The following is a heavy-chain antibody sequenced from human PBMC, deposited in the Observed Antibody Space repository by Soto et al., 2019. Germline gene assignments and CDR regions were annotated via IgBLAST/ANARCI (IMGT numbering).Heavy chain of an antibody. CDR3: ARDPRVGITMVRGPS. CDR2: IYYSGST. D-gene: IGHD3-10*01. V-gene: IGHV4-31*03. Sequence: SETLSLTCTVSGGSISSGGYYWSWIRQQPGKGLEWIGYIYYSGSTYYNPSLKSRVTISVDTSKNQFSLKLSSVTAADTAVYYCARDPRVGITMVRGPSWGQGTLVTVSS. J-gene: IGHJ4*02. CDR1: GGSISSGGYY.